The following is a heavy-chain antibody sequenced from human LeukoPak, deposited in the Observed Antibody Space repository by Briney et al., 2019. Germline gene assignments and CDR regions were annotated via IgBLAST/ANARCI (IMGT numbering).Heavy chain of an antibody. Sequence: TGGSIRLSCAASGFTFSSYAMSWVRQAPGKGLEWVSAISGSGGSTYYADSVKGRFTISRDNSKNTLYLQMNSLRAEDTAVYYCAKDTSGAAVFDYWGQGTLVTVSS. CDR3: AKDTSGAAVFDY. D-gene: IGHD1-26*01. CDR1: GFTFSSYA. CDR2: ISGSGGST. J-gene: IGHJ4*02. V-gene: IGHV3-23*01.